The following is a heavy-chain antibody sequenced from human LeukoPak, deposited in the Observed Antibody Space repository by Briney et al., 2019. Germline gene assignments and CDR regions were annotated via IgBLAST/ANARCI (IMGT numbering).Heavy chain of an antibody. D-gene: IGHD2/OR15-2a*01. CDR2: IYSGGST. CDR3: ARGRNYFPIDY. J-gene: IGHJ4*02. Sequence: GGSLRLSCAASTFIVSSSHMTWVRQTPGKGLEWVSVIYSGGSTFYADSVKGRFTISRDNSRNTLYLRMNSLRAEDTAVYYCARGRNYFPIDYWGQGTLVTVSS. V-gene: IGHV3-53*01. CDR1: TFIVSSSH.